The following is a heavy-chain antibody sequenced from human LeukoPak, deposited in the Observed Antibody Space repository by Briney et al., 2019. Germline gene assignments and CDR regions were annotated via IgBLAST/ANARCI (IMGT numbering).Heavy chain of an antibody. CDR3: ARVAFSGYGYFLLSYHWFDP. J-gene: IGHJ5*02. CDR1: AGSFSGYY. V-gene: IGHV4-34*01. D-gene: IGHD5-18*01. Sequence: AETLSLTCAVYAGSFSGYYWRWIRQPPGKGREWIGEINHSGRTNYNRYLKSRVSISVDAPKNQFSLKLSSVAAADTAVYDCARVAFSGYGYFLLSYHWFDPWGQGTMVGVCS. CDR2: INHSGRT.